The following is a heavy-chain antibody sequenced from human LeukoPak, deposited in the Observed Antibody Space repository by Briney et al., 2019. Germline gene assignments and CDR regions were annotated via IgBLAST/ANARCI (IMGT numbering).Heavy chain of an antibody. J-gene: IGHJ2*01. CDR1: GFPFSSYD. D-gene: IGHD1-1*01. CDR3: ARVKDQLVWYFDL. CDR2: TWYDGSKE. Sequence: GGSLRLSCAAYGFPFSSYDMHWVRQAPGKGLEWVAVTWYDGSKEYYGDAVRGRFTISRDNSKNTLYLQMDSLSADDTAVYYCARVKDQLVWYFDLWGRGTLVTVSS. V-gene: IGHV3-33*01.